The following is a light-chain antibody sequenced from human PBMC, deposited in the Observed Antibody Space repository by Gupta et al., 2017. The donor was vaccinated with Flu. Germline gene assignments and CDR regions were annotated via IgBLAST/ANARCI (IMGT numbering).Light chain of an antibody. CDR2: EVS. Sequence: QSALTQPASVSGSPGQSITISCTGTSSDVGGYDYVSWYQQHPDKPPKLMIYEVSHRPSGVSDRFSGSKSGNTASLTISGLQAEDEADYYCSSYISSSTYVFGTGTKVTVL. CDR1: SSDVGGYDY. V-gene: IGLV2-14*01. J-gene: IGLJ1*01. CDR3: SSYISSSTYV.